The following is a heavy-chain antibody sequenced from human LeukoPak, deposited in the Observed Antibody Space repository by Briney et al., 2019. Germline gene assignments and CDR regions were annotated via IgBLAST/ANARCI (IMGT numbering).Heavy chain of an antibody. CDR1: GFTFADFA. CDR3: TRQGIPSCSNGVCYSDI. D-gene: IGHD2-8*01. V-gene: IGHV3-73*01. Sequence: PGGSLRLPCAASGFTFADFAIHWVRQASGKGLEWLGRIRTKPRSYATTYAASVKGRFTISRDDSKRTAYLQVDNLKTEDTAVYYCTRQGIPSCSNGVCYSDIWGQGTLVTVSS. J-gene: IGHJ4*02. CDR2: IRTKPRSYAT.